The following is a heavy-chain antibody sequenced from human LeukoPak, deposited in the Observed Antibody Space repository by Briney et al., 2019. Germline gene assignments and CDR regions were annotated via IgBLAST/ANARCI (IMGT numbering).Heavy chain of an antibody. Sequence: PGGSLRLSCAASGFTFSSYAMHWVRQAPGKGLEWVAVISYDGSNKYYADSVKGRFIISRDNSKNTLYLQMNSLRAEDTAVHSCARGVARALYYYYGMDVWGQGTTVTVSS. V-gene: IGHV3-30-3*01. CDR1: GFTFSSYA. D-gene: IGHD5-12*01. CDR2: ISYDGSNK. J-gene: IGHJ6*02. CDR3: ARGVARALYYYYGMDV.